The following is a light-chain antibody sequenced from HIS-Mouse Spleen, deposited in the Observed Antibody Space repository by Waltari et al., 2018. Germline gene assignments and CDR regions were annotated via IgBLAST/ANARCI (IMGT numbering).Light chain of an antibody. CDR3: SSYAGSNNVV. CDR2: EVS. V-gene: IGLV2-8*01. J-gene: IGLJ2*01. CDR1: SRDASGYNF. Sequence: SPLTQPPPAPGSTGPSVTLSFPATSRDASGYNFVPWYQQHPGKAPKLMIYEVSKRPSGVPDRFSGSKSGNTASLAVSGLQAEDEADYYCSSYAGSNNVVFGGGTKLTVL.